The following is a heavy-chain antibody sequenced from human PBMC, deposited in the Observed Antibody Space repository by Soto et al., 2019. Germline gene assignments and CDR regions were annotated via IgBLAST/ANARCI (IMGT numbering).Heavy chain of an antibody. J-gene: IGHJ5*02. CDR1: GGSISSGGYY. V-gene: IGHV4-31*03. CDR2: IYYSGST. Sequence: PSETLSLTCTVSGGSISSGGYYWGWIRQHPGKGLEWIGYIYYSGSTYYNPSLKSRVTISVDTSKNQFSLKLSSVTAADTAVYYCARLTYYYDSSGYPVFDPWGQGTLVTVSS. D-gene: IGHD3-22*01. CDR3: ARLTYYYDSSGYPVFDP.